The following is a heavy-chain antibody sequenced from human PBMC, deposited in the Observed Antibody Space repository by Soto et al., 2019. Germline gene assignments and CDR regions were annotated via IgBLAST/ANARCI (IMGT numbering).Heavy chain of an antibody. Sequence: GVSLRLSCAASGFTFSSYAMSWVRQAPGKGLEWVSAISGSGGSTYYADSVKGRFTISRDNSKSTLYLQMNSLRAEDTAVYYCAKDLEDYDFWSGCGMDVWGQGTTVTVSS. V-gene: IGHV3-23*01. CDR2: ISGSGGST. D-gene: IGHD3-3*01. J-gene: IGHJ6*02. CDR1: GFTFSSYA. CDR3: AKDLEDYDFWSGCGMDV.